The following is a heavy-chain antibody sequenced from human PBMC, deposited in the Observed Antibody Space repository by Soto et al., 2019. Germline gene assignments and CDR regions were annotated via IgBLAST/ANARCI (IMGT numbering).Heavy chain of an antibody. D-gene: IGHD7-27*01. Sequence: QVQLVESGGGVVQPGRSLRLSCEASGFTFSSYGMHWVRQAPGKGLEWVAVISYDGSKKYYADSMKGRFTISRDNSKNTVHLQMNSLRGEDTALYYCAKLLGADDFDYWGQGTLVTVSS. CDR2: ISYDGSKK. CDR3: AKLLGADDFDY. CDR1: GFTFSSYG. V-gene: IGHV3-30*18. J-gene: IGHJ4*02.